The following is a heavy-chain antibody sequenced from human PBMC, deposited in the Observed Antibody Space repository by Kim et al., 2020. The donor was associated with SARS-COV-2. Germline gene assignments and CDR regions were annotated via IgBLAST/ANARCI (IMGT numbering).Heavy chain of an antibody. CDR1: GGSISSYY. J-gene: IGHJ4*02. Sequence: SETLSLTCTVSGGSISSYYWSWIRQPPGKGLEWIGYIYYSGSTNYNPSLKSRVTISVDTSKNQFSLKLSSVTAADTAVYYCARAPGGSYWLDYWGQGTLVTVSS. V-gene: IGHV4-59*01. CDR3: ARAPGGSYWLDY. CDR2: IYYSGST. D-gene: IGHD1-26*01.